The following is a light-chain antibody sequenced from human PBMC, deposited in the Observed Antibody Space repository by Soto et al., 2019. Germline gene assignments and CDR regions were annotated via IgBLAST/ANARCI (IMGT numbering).Light chain of an antibody. CDR3: QQLYSYSS. V-gene: IGKV1-9*01. CDR2: AAS. J-gene: IGKJ5*01. CDR1: QDIGRY. Sequence: DIQLTQSPSFVSASVGERVTITCRARQDIGRYLAWYQQKPGEAPKLLISAASTLQSGVPSRFSGSGSGTEFTLTVSYLLPEDFATYYCQQLYSYSSFGQGTRLEIK.